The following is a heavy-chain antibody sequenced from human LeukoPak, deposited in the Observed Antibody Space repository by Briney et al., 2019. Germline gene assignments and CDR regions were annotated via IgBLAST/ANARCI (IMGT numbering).Heavy chain of an antibody. Sequence: GGSLRLSCVASGFSLTTCGMLWVRQAPGKGLQWVAFMRSDGTSKYYGDSVEGRFTISRDNSKSTLYLLMNSLSAEDTGIYYCAKDRPIKGGFDPWGQGTPVTVSS. J-gene: IGHJ5*02. V-gene: IGHV3-30*02. CDR1: GFSLTTCG. D-gene: IGHD3-16*01. CDR3: AKDRPIKGGFDP. CDR2: MRSDGTSK.